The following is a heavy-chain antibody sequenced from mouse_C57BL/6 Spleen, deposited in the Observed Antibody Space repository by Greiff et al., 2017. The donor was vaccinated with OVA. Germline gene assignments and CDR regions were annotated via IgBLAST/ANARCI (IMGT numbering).Heavy chain of an antibody. V-gene: IGHV5-16*01. CDR2: INYDGSST. CDR3: ARADYGYAMDY. J-gene: IGHJ4*01. CDR1: GFTFSDYY. Sequence: EVQVVESEGGLVQPGSSMKLSCTASGFTFSDYYMAWVRQVPEKGLEWVANINYDGSSTYYLDSLKSRFIISRDNVKNILYLQMSSLKSEDTATYYCARADYGYAMDYWGQGTSVTVSS. D-gene: IGHD2-4*01.